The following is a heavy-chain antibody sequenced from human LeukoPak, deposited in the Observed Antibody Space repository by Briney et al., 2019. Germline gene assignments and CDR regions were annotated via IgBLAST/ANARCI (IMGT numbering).Heavy chain of an antibody. CDR1: GFTFSSYA. CDR3: ASPESVGGY. V-gene: IGHV3-66*01. CDR2: IYSGGST. D-gene: IGHD1-14*01. Sequence: PGGSLRLSCAASGFTFSSYAMSWVRQAPGKGLEWVSVIYSGGSTYYADSVKGRFTISRDNSKNTLYLQMNSLRAEDTAVYYCASPESVGGYWGQGTLVTVSS. J-gene: IGHJ4*02.